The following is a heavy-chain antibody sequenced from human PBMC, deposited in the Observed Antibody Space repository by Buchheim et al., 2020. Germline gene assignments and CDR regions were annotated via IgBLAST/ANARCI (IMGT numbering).Heavy chain of an antibody. CDR1: GGSFSGYY. CDR2: INHSGST. J-gene: IGHJ6*02. V-gene: IGHV4-34*01. CDR3: ARYVVRLDSSSWYRYYYYGMDV. Sequence: QVQLQQWGAGLLKPSETLSLTCAVYGGSFSGYYWSWIRQPPGKGLEWIGEINHSGSTNYNPSLKSRVTISVDTSKNQFSLKLSSVTAADTAVYYCARYVVRLDSSSWYRYYYYGMDVWGQGTT. D-gene: IGHD6-13*01.